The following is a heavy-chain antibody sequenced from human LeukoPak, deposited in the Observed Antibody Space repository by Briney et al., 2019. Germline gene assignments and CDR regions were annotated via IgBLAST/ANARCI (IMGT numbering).Heavy chain of an antibody. J-gene: IGHJ5*02. CDR3: VRAVGPVGGYDSP. V-gene: IGHV4-59*01. CDR1: GGFFSSYY. Sequence: HPSETLSLTCTVSGGFFSSYYWSWIRQPPGKGLEWIGYIYYSGSTNYNPSLKSRVTISLDTSKNQFSLKLSSVTAADTAVYYCVRAVGPVGGYDSPWGQGTLVTVSS. CDR2: IYYSGST. D-gene: IGHD5-12*01.